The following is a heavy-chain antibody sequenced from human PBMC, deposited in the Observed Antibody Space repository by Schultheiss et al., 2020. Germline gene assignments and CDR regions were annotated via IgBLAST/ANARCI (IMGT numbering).Heavy chain of an antibody. CDR1: GGSVSTDIYY. CDR2: IYYTGRT. Sequence: SETLSLTCTVSGGSVSTDIYYWNWIRQPPGKGLEWIGYIYYTGRTKYSPSLKSRVTISVDTSKNQFSLRLTSVTAADTAMYYCARGRYCDSTTCFFDYWGQGTLVNVSS. V-gene: IGHV4-61*01. D-gene: IGHD2-2*01. J-gene: IGHJ4*02. CDR3: ARGRYCDSTTCFFDY.